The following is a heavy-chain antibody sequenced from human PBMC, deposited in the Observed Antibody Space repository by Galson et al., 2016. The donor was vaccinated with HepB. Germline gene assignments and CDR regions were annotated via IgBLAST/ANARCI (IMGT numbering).Heavy chain of an antibody. CDR3: TRPAEWLGS. CDR1: GFTFSGSA. CDR2: IRSKANSYAT. J-gene: IGHJ5*02. Sequence: SLRLSCAASGFTFSGSAMHWVRQASGKGLEWVGRIRSKANSYATAYAASVKGRFTISRDDSKNTAYLQMNSLKTEDTAVYYCTRPAEWLGSWGQGTLVIVSS. D-gene: IGHD5-12*01. V-gene: IGHV3-73*01.